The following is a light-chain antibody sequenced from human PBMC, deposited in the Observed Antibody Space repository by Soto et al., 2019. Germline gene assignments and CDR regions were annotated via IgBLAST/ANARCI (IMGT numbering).Light chain of an antibody. Sequence: DIQMTQSPSTLSASVGDRVTITCRASQSISTWLAWYQQKPGKAPNLLIYDASSLESGVPSRFSGSGSGTEFTLTISRLQPDDFASYYCQQYKSYSPFTFGGGTKVDI. CDR1: QSISTW. J-gene: IGKJ4*01. V-gene: IGKV1-5*01. CDR3: QQYKSYSPFT. CDR2: DAS.